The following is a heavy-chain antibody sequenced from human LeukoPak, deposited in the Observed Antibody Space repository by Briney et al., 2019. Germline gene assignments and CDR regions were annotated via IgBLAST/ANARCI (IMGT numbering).Heavy chain of an antibody. CDR3: ARIRPNIAVAGSDI. D-gene: IGHD6-19*01. CDR2: IKQDGSEK. CDR1: GFTFSSYW. J-gene: IGHJ3*02. Sequence: PGGSMRLSCAASGFTFSSYWMSWVRQAPGKGLEWVANIKQDGSEKYYVDSVKGRFTISRDNAKNSLYLQMNSLRAEDTAVYYCARIRPNIAVAGSDIWGQGTMVTVSS. V-gene: IGHV3-7*01.